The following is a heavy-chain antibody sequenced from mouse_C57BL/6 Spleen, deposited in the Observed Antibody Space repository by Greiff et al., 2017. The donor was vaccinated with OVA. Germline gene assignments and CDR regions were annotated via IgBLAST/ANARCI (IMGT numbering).Heavy chain of an antibody. V-gene: IGHV1-72*01. J-gene: IGHJ2*01. CDR2: IAPNSGGT. Sequence: QVQLQQSGAELVKPGASVKLSCKASGYTFTSYWMHWVKQRPGRGLEWIGRIAPNSGGTKYNEKFKSKATLTVDKPSSTAYMQLSSLTSEDSAVYYCAREDDYLDYWGQGTTLTVSS. CDR1: GYTFTSYW. CDR3: AREDDYLDY.